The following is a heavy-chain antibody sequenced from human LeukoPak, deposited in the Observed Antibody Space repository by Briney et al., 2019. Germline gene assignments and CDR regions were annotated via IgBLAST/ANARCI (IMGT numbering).Heavy chain of an antibody. V-gene: IGHV4-59*01. D-gene: IGHD3-9*01. CDR1: GGSIRTYY. Sequence: SETLSLTCTVSGGSIRTYYWNWIRQPPGKGLEWLGYIHYTGSTTYNPSLKSRVTISLDTSKNQFSLILISVTAADTAVYYCARGYYDVLTGYYFDQWGQGTLVTVSS. CDR3: ARGYYDVLTGYYFDQ. CDR2: IHYTGST. J-gene: IGHJ4*02.